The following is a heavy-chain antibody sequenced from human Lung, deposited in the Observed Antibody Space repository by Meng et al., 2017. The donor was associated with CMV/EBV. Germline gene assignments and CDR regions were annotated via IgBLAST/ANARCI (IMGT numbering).Heavy chain of an antibody. CDR1: GYTFNRYG. CDR2: VGGCDGDT. D-gene: IGHD3-9*01. CDR3: ARDWECLDRSDVFDI. J-gene: IGHJ3*02. Sequence: VKVSCKASGYTFNRYGISWVRQAPGQGLEWVGWVGGCDGDTNYAPELRGRVTMTTDTSTNTVYMELRSLRSDDTAVYYCARDWECLDRSDVFDIWGQGTMVTVSS. V-gene: IGHV1-18*01.